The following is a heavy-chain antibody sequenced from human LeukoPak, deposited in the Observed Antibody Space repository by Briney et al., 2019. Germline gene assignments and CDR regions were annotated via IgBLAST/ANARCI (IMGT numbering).Heavy chain of an antibody. J-gene: IGHJ4*02. CDR2: INHSGST. Sequence: PSETLSLTCAVYGGSFSGYYWSWIRQPPGKGLEWIGEINHSGSTNYNPSLKSRVTISVDTSKNQFSLKLSSVTAADTAVYYCAGDGWSVSLDYWGQGTLVTVSS. D-gene: IGHD6-19*01. V-gene: IGHV4-34*01. CDR1: GGSFSGYY. CDR3: AGDGWSVSLDY.